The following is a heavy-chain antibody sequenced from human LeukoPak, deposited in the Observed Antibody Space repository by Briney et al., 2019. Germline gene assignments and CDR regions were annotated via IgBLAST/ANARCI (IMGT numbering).Heavy chain of an antibody. Sequence: GGSLRLSCAASGFTSSSYSMNWVRQAPGKGLEWVSSITGTHYTTYYTDSVKGRFTISRDNSKNTLYLQMNSLRADDTAIYYCTKDPNGDYVGAFDPWGQGTLVTVSS. D-gene: IGHD4-17*01. CDR3: TKDPNGDYVGAFDP. CDR2: ITGTHYTT. J-gene: IGHJ5*02. V-gene: IGHV3-23*01. CDR1: GFTSSSYS.